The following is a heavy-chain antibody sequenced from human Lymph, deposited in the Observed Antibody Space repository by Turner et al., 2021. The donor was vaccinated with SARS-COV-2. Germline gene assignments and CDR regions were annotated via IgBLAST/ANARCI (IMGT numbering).Heavy chain of an antibody. D-gene: IGHD1-26*01. CDR3: ARGRYSGGGMDV. CDR1: GYTFTSYD. J-gene: IGHJ6*02. V-gene: IGHV1-8*02. CDR2: MNPNSGNT. Sequence: QVQLVQSGAEVKKPGASVTVSCKAPGYTFTSYDINWVRQATGQGLEWMGWMNPNSGNTGYAQKFQGRVTMTRNTSISTADMELSSLRSEDTAVYYCARGRYSGGGMDVWGQGTTVTVSS.